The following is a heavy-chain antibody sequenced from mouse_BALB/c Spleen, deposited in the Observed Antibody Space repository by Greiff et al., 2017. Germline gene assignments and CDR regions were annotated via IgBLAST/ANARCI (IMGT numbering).Heavy chain of an antibody. CDR2: ISTYYGNT. D-gene: IGHD1-1*01. J-gene: IGHJ4*01. CDR3: ARGDYYGSSHAMDY. V-gene: IGHV1-67*01. CDR1: SYTFTDYA. Sequence: QVQLQQSGPELVRPGVSVKISCKGSSYTFTDYAMHWVKQSHAKSLEWIGVISTYYGNTNYNQKFKGKATMTVDKSSSTAYMELARLTSEDSAGYYCARGDYYGSSHAMDYWGQGTSVTVSS.